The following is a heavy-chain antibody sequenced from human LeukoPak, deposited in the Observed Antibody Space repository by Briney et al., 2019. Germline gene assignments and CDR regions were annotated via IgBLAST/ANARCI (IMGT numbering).Heavy chain of an antibody. CDR1: GFTFSSYG. CDR2: ISYDGSNK. CDR3: AKDHSGSQYYDFWSNYYGMDV. J-gene: IGHJ6*02. V-gene: IGHV3-30*18. Sequence: GGSLRLSCAASGFTFSSYGMPWVRQAPGKGLEWVAVISYDGSNKYYADSVKGRFTISRDNSKNTLYLQMNSLRAEDTAVYYCAKDHSGSQYYDFWSNYYGMDVWGQGTTVTVSS. D-gene: IGHD3-3*01.